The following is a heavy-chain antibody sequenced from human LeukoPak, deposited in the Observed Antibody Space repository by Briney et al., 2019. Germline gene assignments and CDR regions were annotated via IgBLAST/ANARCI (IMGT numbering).Heavy chain of an antibody. Sequence: GGSLRLSCAASGFTFSSYEMNWVRQAPGKGLEWVSYISSSGSTIYYADSVKARFTISRDNAKNSLYLQMNSLRAEDTAVYYCARSRGEEYFDYWGQGTLVTVSS. D-gene: IGHD3-16*01. J-gene: IGHJ4*02. CDR3: ARSRGEEYFDY. V-gene: IGHV3-48*03. CDR2: ISSSGSTI. CDR1: GFTFSSYE.